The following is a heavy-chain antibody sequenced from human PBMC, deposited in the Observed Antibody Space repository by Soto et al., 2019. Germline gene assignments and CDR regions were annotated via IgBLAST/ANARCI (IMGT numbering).Heavy chain of an antibody. CDR1: GYTFTSYA. CDR3: ARGIGVPVDPDY. D-gene: IGHD6-19*01. J-gene: IGHJ4*02. CDR2: INAGNGNT. Sequence: ASVKVSCKASGYTFTSYAMHWVRQAPGQRLEWMGWINAGNGNTKYSQKFQGRVTITRDTSASTAYMDLGSLRSEDTAVYYCARGIGVPVDPDYWGQGTLVTVS. V-gene: IGHV1-3*01.